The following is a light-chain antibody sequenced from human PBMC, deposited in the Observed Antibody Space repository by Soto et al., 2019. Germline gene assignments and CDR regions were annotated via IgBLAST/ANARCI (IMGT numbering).Light chain of an antibody. V-gene: IGKV3-20*01. CDR2: GAS. J-gene: IGKJ4*01. CDR3: QQYGTSLIT. CDR1: HSVSSSY. Sequence: EIVLTQSPATLSLSPGEGATLSCRASHSVSSSYFAWYQQKPGQAPRLLIYGASSRATDIPDRFSGSGSGTDFTLNISRLETEDFAVYYCQQYGTSLITFGGGTKVEIK.